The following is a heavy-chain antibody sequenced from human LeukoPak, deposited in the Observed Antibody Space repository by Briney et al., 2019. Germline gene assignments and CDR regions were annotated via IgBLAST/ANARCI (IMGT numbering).Heavy chain of an antibody. CDR3: AKARYYYDSSGLDY. D-gene: IGHD3-22*01. J-gene: IGHJ4*02. Sequence: GGSLRLSCAASGFTFSTYSMHWVRQAPGKGLEWVSSISSSYIYYADSVKGRFTISRDNSKNTLYLQMNSLRAEDTAVYYCAKARYYYDSSGLDYWGQGTLVTVSS. CDR2: ISSSYI. CDR1: GFTFSTYS. V-gene: IGHV3-21*04.